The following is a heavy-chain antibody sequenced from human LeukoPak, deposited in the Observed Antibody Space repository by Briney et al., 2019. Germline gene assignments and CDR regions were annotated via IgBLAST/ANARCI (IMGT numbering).Heavy chain of an antibody. V-gene: IGHV3-74*01. J-gene: IGHJ4*02. Sequence: PGGSLRLSCAASGFTFSSYWMHWVRQAPGKGLVWVSRINSEGSSTTYADSVKGRFTISRDNSKNTLYLQMNSLRAEDTAVYYCAKDPYGDDYAPFDYWGQGTLVTVSS. CDR3: AKDPYGDDYAPFDY. D-gene: IGHD4-17*01. CDR1: GFTFSSYW. CDR2: INSEGSST.